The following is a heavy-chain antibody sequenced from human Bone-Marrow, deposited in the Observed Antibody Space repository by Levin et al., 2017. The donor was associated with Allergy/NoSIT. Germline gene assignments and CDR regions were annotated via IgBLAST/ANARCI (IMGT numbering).Heavy chain of an antibody. V-gene: IGHV3-33*01. CDR3: ARVLGGSYWYFDL. CDR2: LFSDGINQ. J-gene: IGHJ2*01. D-gene: IGHD3-16*01. CDR1: GFSLSSHG. Sequence: GGSLRLSCEASGFSLSSHGMHWVRQAPGKGLEWVAVLFSDGINQHYAVSVKDRFSVSRDNSKNTMYLQMNSLRVEDTAVYYCARVLGGSYWYFDLWGRGTLVTVSS.